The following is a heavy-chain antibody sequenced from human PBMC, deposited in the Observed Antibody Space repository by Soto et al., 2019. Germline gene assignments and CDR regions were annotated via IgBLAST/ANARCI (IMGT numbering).Heavy chain of an antibody. CDR1: GYRLIGNY. CDR2: INPNSSGT. V-gene: IGHV1-2*02. D-gene: IGHD3-22*01. Sequence: GXSVKVSCNAVGYRLIGNYIHWVRRTPGQGLEWMGWINPNSSGTVYAQKFQGRVTMTRDTSLTTVYMQLNRLTSDDSAVYYCARDMIVAGPDNYAMDVWGQGTTVTVSS. J-gene: IGHJ6*02. CDR3: ARDMIVAGPDNYAMDV.